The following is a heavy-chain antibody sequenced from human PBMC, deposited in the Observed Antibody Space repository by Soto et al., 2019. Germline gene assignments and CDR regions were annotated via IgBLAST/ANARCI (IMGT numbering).Heavy chain of an antibody. CDR2: IYHSGST. CDR3: ARAEEWGWFDP. J-gene: IGHJ5*02. D-gene: IGHD3-16*01. CDR1: GNPISVDDHY. V-gene: IGHV4-30-2*06. Sequence: PSETLSLTCTVSGNPISVDDHYWNWIRQSPGRGLEWIGYIYHSGSTYYNPSLKSRVTISVDRSKNQFSLKLSSVTAADTAVYYCARAEEWGWFDPWGQGTLVTVSS.